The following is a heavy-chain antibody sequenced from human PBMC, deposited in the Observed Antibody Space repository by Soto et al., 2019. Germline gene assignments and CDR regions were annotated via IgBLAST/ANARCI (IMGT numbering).Heavy chain of an antibody. Sequence: GGSLRLSCAASGFTFSTYDMHWVRQTTGKGLEWVSGIGTGGDPYYPGSVKGRFTISRENAKNSLYLQMNSLSAGDTAVYYCARGRYCSSTSCGGMDVWGQGTTVTVSS. CDR2: IGTGGDP. D-gene: IGHD2-2*01. CDR3: ARGRYCSSTSCGGMDV. V-gene: IGHV3-13*05. CDR1: GFTFSTYD. J-gene: IGHJ6*02.